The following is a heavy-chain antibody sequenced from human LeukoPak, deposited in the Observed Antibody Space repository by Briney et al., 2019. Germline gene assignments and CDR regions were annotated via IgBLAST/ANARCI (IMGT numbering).Heavy chain of an antibody. J-gene: IGHJ6*03. Sequence: GGSLRLSCAASGFTFSSYAMSWVRQAPGQGLEWVSSIVSSGGSTYYADSVKGRFTIPRDNSRNTLYLQMHSLRAGDTAVYYCAKRDGSGHHYYTDVWGKGTTVTVSS. CDR1: GFTFSSYA. CDR2: IVSSGGST. V-gene: IGHV3-23*01. CDR3: AKRDGSGHHYYTDV. D-gene: IGHD1-26*01.